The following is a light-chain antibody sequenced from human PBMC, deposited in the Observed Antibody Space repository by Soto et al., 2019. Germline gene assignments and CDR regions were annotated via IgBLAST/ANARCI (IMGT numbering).Light chain of an antibody. CDR3: QQYVYLP. V-gene: IGKV1-33*01. CDR1: QDISNF. Sequence: DIQMTKSPSFLHVSVGDRVKITCQASQDISNFFNWYQQKPVKAPKLLIYVAPNLETGVPSRFSGSESGTDFTFTISSLQPEAIATYYCQQYVYLPFGGGTKVDIK. CDR2: VAP. J-gene: IGKJ4*01.